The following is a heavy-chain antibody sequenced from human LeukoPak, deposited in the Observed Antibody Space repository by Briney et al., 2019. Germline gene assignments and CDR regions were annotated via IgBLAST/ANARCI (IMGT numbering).Heavy chain of an antibody. J-gene: IGHJ4*02. CDR3: AKGGGSPLDY. D-gene: IGHD1-26*01. CDR1: GFTLSSYW. Sequence: GGSLRLSCAASGFTLSSYWMHWVRQAPGKGLVWVSRINSDGSSASYADSVKGRFTISRDNARNTLYLQMNSLRDEDTAVYYCAKGGGSPLDYWGRGTLVTVSS. V-gene: IGHV3-74*01. CDR2: INSDGSSA.